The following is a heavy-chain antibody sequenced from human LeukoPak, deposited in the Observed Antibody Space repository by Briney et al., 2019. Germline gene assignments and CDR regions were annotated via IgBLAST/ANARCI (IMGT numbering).Heavy chain of an antibody. CDR1: GFTFSSYA. Sequence: GGSQRLSCAASGFTFSSYAMSWVRQAPGKGLEWVSAISGSGGSTYYADSVKGRFTISRDNSKNTLYLQMNSLRAEDTAVYYCAKDSIGSSGWSGLWLDSEYFQHWGQGTLVTVSS. V-gene: IGHV3-23*01. J-gene: IGHJ1*01. CDR2: ISGSGGST. D-gene: IGHD6-19*01. CDR3: AKDSIGSSGWSGLWLDSEYFQH.